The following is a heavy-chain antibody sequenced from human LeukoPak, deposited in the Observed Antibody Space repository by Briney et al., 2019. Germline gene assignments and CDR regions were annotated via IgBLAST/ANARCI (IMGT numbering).Heavy chain of an antibody. CDR3: ASMRWQLFDY. Sequence: SGPTLVKPTQTLTLTCTFSGFSLSTSGVGVGWIRQPPGKGLEWIGEINHSGSTNYNPSLKSRVTISVDTSKNQFSLKLSSVTAADTAVYYCASMRWQLFDYWGQGTLVTVSS. D-gene: IGHD2-15*01. J-gene: IGHJ4*02. CDR2: INHSGST. CDR1: GFSLSTSGVG. V-gene: IGHV4-39*07.